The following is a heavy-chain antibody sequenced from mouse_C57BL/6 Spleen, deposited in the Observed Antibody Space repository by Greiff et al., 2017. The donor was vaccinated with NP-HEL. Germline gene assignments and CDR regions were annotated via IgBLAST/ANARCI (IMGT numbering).Heavy chain of an antibody. CDR2: ISYDGSN. Sequence: ESGPGLVKPSQSLSLTCSVTGYSITSGYYWHWIRQFPGNKLEWMGYISYDGSNNYNPSLNNRISITRDTSKNQFFLKLNSVTTEDTATYYCARDYDYDGFAYWGQGTLVTVSA. D-gene: IGHD2-4*01. J-gene: IGHJ3*01. CDR3: ARDYDYDGFAY. CDR1: GYSITSGYY. V-gene: IGHV3-6*01.